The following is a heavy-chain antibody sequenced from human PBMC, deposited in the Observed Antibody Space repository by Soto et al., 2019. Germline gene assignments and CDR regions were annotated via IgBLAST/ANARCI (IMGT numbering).Heavy chain of an antibody. J-gene: IGHJ5*02. CDR3: ARHYSSGSRNWFDP. Sequence: SETLSLTCSSSCGSIISSSYFWGWVRQPPGKGLEWIGSIYYSGSTYYNPSLRSRVTISVDTSKNQFSLKLSSVTAADTAVFYCARHYSSGSRNWFDPWGQGTLVTVSS. D-gene: IGHD6-19*01. V-gene: IGHV4-39*01. CDR2: IYYSGST. CDR1: CGSIISSSYF.